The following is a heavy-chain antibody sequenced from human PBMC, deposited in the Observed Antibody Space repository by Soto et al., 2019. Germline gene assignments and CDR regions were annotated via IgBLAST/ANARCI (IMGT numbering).Heavy chain of an antibody. CDR2: ISGSGGVT. J-gene: IGHJ4*02. CDR3: GSSGSYYNVAY. V-gene: IGHV3-23*01. D-gene: IGHD3-10*01. CDR1: GFTFSSDA. Sequence: GALRLSCAASGFTFSSDAMSWVRQAPGKGPQWVSVISGSGGVTHYADSVKGRFTISRDNSKNTLYLQMNSLRVEDTAVYYCGSSGSYYNVAYWGQGTLVTVSS.